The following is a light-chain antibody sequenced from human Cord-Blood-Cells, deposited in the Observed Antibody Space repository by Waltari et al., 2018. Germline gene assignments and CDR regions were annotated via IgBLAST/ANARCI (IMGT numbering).Light chain of an antibody. CDR1: SSDVGGYNH. J-gene: IGLJ1*01. CDR2: EVS. V-gene: IGLV2-14*01. Sequence: QSALTQPASVSGSPGHSITIPCPGTSSDVGGYNHVSWYQQHPGKAPKLMIYEVSNRPSGVSNRFSGSKSGNTASLTISGLQAEDEADYYCSSYTSSSPLVFGTGTKVTVL. CDR3: SSYTSSSPLV.